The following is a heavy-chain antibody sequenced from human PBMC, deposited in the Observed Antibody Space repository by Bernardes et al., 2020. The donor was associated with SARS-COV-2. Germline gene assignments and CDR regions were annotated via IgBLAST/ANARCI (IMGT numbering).Heavy chain of an antibody. V-gene: IGHV1-18*04. D-gene: IGHD2-15*01. J-gene: IGHJ4*02. CDR3: ARGRLGGDY. CDR2: ISTYHGKT. Sequence: ASVKASCKTSGYTFTSYSLSWVRQAPGQGLEWMGWISTYHGKTSYAQTLQGRVTVTTDTSTSTVYMELRSLRSDDTAVYYCARGRLGGDYWGQGTLVTVSS. CDR1: GYTFTSYS.